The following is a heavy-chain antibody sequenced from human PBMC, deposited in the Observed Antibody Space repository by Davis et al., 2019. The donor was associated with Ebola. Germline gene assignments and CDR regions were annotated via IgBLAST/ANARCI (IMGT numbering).Heavy chain of an antibody. CDR3: ARGRYFDWVLYGMDV. D-gene: IGHD3-9*01. CDR2: IIPIFGTA. CDR1: GGTFSSYA. Sequence: AASVKVSCKASGGTFSSYAISWVRQAPGQGLEWMGGIIPIFGTANYAQKFQGRVTITADKSTSTAYMELSSLRSEDTAVYYCARGRYFDWVLYGMDVWGQGTTVTVSS. V-gene: IGHV1-69*06. J-gene: IGHJ6*02.